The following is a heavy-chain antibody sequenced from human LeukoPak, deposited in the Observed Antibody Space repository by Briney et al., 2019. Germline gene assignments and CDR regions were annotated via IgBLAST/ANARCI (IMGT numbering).Heavy chain of an antibody. D-gene: IGHD2-2*01. V-gene: IGHV1-69*05. CDR2: IIPIFGTA. Sequence: ASVKVSCKASGGTFSSYAISWVRQAPGQGLEWMGGIIPIFGTANYAQKFQGRVTMTRNTSISTAYMELSSLRSEDTAVYYCARGWGASWAPYGMDVWGQGTTVTVSS. CDR1: GGTFSSYA. CDR3: ARGWGASWAPYGMDV. J-gene: IGHJ6*02.